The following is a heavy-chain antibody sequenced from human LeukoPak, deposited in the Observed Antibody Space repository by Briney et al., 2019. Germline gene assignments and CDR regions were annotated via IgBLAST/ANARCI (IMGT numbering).Heavy chain of an antibody. CDR1: GVSLSNYA. V-gene: IGHV3-30*04. CDR2: ISYDGSKT. J-gene: IGHJ5*02. Sequence: GGSLRLSCAPSGVSLSNYALDWVRQAPGKGLEWVAAISYDGSKTYYTDSVRGRFTISRDDPSDTLSLQMDSLRAEDTALYYCATSTTVAGTFWFDPRGQGTLVIVSS. D-gene: IGHD6-19*01. CDR3: ATSTTVAGTFWFDP.